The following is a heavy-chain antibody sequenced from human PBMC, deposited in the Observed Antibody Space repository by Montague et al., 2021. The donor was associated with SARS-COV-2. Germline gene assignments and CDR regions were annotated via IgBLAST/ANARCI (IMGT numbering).Heavy chain of an antibody. D-gene: IGHD3-3*01. CDR1: GGSISSYY. J-gene: IGHJ4*02. V-gene: IGHV4-59*01. CDR2: IYYSGST. CDR3: ARAPVAHITIFGVVTSFDY. Sequence: ETLSLICTVSGGSISSYYWSWIRQPPGKGLEWIGYIYYSGSTNYDPSLKSRVTISVDTSKNQFSLKLSSVTAADTAVYYCARAPVAHITIFGVVTSFDYWGQGTLVTVSS.